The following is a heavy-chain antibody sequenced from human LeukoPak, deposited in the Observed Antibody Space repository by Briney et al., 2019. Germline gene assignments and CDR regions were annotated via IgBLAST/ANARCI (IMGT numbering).Heavy chain of an antibody. V-gene: IGHV3-9*01. CDR3: AKAKWLQSPFDY. D-gene: IGHD5-24*01. CDR1: GFSFDDYA. J-gene: IGHJ4*02. CDR2: ISWNGDSI. Sequence: GGSLRLSCAASGFSFDDYAMHWVRHAPGKGLEWVSGISWNGDSIGYADSVKGRFTISRDNAKNSLYLQMNSLRAEDTAFYYCAKAKWLQSPFDYWGQGTLVTVSS.